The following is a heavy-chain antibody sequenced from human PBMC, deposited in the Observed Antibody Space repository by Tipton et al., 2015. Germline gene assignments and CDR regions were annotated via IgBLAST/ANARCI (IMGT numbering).Heavy chain of an antibody. Sequence: SLRLSCAASGFTFSSYGMHWVRQAPGKGLEWVALILHDGSNKYYADSVKGRFTVSRDNSKTTLYLEMNSLRPEDTALYYCTRPTTGTAPFDYWGRGTQVTVSS. CDR2: ILHDGSNK. D-gene: IGHD4-17*01. CDR3: TRPTTGTAPFDY. V-gene: IGHV3-30*03. J-gene: IGHJ4*02. CDR1: GFTFSSYG.